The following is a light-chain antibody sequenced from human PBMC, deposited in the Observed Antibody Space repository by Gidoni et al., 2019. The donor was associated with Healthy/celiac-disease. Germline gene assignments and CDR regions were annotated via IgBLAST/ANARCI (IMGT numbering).Light chain of an antibody. J-gene: IGKJ1*01. CDR2: DAS. V-gene: IGKV1-5*01. CDR1: QSISSW. Sequence: SASVGDRVTITCRASQSISSWLAWYQQKPGKAPKLLIYDASSLESGVPSRFSGSGSETEFTLTISSLQPDDFATYYCQQYNSYSGTFGQGTKVEIK. CDR3: QQYNSYSGT.